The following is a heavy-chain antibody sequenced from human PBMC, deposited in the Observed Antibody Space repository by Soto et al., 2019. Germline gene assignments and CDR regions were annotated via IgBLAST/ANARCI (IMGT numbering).Heavy chain of an antibody. CDR1: GFIFENFG. V-gene: IGHV3-23*01. CDR2: ISGSGFKK. D-gene: IGHD6-6*01. Sequence: GGSLRLSCAASGFIFENFGMSWVRQAPGKGLEWISSISGSGFKKYYADPVKGRFTISRDNSKSTVYLELNNLSAEDTAVYYCASIAARPGWFDPWGQGTLVTVSS. CDR3: ASIAARPGWFDP. J-gene: IGHJ5*02.